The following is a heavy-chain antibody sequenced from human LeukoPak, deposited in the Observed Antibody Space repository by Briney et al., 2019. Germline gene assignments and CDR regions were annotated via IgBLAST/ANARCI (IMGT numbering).Heavy chain of an antibody. D-gene: IGHD4-23*01. J-gene: IGHJ4*02. CDR3: ARYGYGGNSGLYFDY. V-gene: IGHV3-11*01. CDR1: GFTFSDYY. Sequence: GGSLRLFCGASGFTFSDYYMSWIRQAPGKGLEWVSYISSSGSTIYYADSVKGRFTIYRDNAKNSLYLQMNSLRAEDTAVYYCARYGYGGNSGLYFDYWGQGTLVTVSS. CDR2: ISSSGSTI.